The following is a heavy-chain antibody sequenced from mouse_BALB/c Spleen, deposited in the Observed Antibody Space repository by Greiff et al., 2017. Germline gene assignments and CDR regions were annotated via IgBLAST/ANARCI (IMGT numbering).Heavy chain of an antibody. CDR2: INPSSGYT. Sequence: VQLQQSGAELVRPGTSVKVSCKVSGYAFTNYLLEWVRQRPGQGLEWIGYINPSSGYTNYNQKFKDKATLTADKSSSTAYMQLSSRTSEDSAVYYCAREGYYRYDGGAMDYWGQGTSVTVSS. J-gene: IGHJ4*01. V-gene: IGHV1S26*01. D-gene: IGHD2-14*01. CDR1: GYAFTNYL. CDR3: AREGYYRYDGGAMDY.